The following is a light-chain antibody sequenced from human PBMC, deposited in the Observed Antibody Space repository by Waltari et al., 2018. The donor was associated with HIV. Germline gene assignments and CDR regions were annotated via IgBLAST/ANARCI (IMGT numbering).Light chain of an antibody. CDR3: AAWDGSLSAWV. J-gene: IGLJ3*02. CDR1: NSNIGSDH. CDR2: RVD. V-gene: IGLV1-47*01. Sequence: QSVLTQPPSASGTPGQRVTISCSGSNSNIGSDHVYWYQQLPGEAPKVVIYRVDHRSSGVPARFSGSKSGTSASLAISGLRSEDEADYYCAAWDGSLSAWVFGGGTKLTVL.